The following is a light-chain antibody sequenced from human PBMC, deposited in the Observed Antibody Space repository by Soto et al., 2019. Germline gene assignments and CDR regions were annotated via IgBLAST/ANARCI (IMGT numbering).Light chain of an antibody. J-gene: IGKJ3*01. Sequence: EIVLTQSPATLSLSPGERATLSCRASQSVGDFLAWYQQRSGQTPKLLIYDASKRAPGIPARVSGSGSGTDFTLTISSLEPEDFAVSYCQHRSNWLGTFGPGTKVDIK. CDR2: DAS. CDR1: QSVGDF. CDR3: QHRSNWLGT. V-gene: IGKV3-11*01.